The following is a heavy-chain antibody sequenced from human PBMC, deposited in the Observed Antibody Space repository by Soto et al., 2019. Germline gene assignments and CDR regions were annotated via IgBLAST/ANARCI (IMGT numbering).Heavy chain of an antibody. J-gene: IGHJ4*02. V-gene: IGHV3-30*18. Sequence: ESGGGVVQPGRSLRLSCAASGFTFSSYGMHWVRQAPGKGLEWVAVISYDGSNKYYADSVKGRFTISRDNSKNTLYLQMNSLRAEDTAVYYCAQSSTLVYWGQGTLVTVSS. CDR3: AQSSTLVY. CDR2: ISYDGSNK. D-gene: IGHD6-6*01. CDR1: GFTFSSYG.